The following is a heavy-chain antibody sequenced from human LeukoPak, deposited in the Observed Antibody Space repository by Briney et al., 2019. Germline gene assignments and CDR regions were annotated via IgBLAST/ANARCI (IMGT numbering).Heavy chain of an antibody. J-gene: IGHJ6*02. D-gene: IGHD3-10*01. CDR3: AKDLWFGETSSGGMDV. CDR1: GFTFSSYA. CDR2: ISGSGGST. Sequence: GGSLRLSCAASGFTFSSYAMTWVRQAPGKGLEWVSAISGSGGSTYYADSVKGRFTISRDNSKNTLYLQMNSLRAEDTAVYYCAKDLWFGETSSGGMDVWGQGTTVTVSS. V-gene: IGHV3-23*01.